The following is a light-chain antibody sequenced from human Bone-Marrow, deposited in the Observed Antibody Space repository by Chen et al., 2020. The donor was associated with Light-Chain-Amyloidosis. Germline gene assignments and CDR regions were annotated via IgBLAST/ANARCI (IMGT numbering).Light chain of an antibody. CDR2: DAS. Sequence: DIQMTQSPSSLPASVGDRVTITCRASHDITNYLDWYQQKPGNAPKLLIYDASNLETGVPSRFSGSGSGTDFTFTISSLQPEDIATYYCQQYDSLPFTFGPGIKVDIK. CDR1: HDITNY. CDR3: QQYDSLPFT. J-gene: IGKJ3*01. V-gene: IGKV1-33*01.